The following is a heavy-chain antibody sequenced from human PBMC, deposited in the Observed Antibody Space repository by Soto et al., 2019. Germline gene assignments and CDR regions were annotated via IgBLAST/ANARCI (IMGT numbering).Heavy chain of an antibody. CDR2: INTLSTAI. D-gene: IGHD6-19*01. J-gene: IGHJ4*02. CDR3: ARRLQWQLRPLDS. V-gene: IGHV3-11*01. CDR1: GFTFNDYY. Sequence: LRLSCEGSGFTFNDYYMTWIRQAPGKGLEWVAYINTLSTAIYYADSVKGRFTISRDNAKNSLYLQMNGLRAEDTATYYCARRLQWQLRPLDSWGRGTLVTVSS.